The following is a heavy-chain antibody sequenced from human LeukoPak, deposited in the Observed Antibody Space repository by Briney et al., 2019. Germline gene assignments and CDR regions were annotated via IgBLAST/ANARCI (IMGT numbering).Heavy chain of an antibody. V-gene: IGHV3-66*01. CDR2: IYSGGTT. CDR3: VRSYYYGLGSFSRGGFDP. D-gene: IGHD3-10*01. J-gene: IGHJ5*02. CDR1: GFTVSTNY. Sequence: GGSLRLSCAASGFTVSTNYMSWVRQAPGKGLEWVSIIYSGGTTSYADSVKGRFTISRDNSKNTLYLQMNSLRAEDTAVYYCVRSYYYGLGSFSRGGFDPWGQGTLVTVSS.